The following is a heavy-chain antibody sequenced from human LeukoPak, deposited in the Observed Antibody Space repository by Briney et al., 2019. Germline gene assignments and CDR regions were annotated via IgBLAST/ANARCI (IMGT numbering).Heavy chain of an antibody. V-gene: IGHV3-23*01. CDR3: AKGLTYYDILTGDPYYYYYYGMDV. Sequence: GGSLRLSCAASGFTFSSYAMSWVRQAPGKGLEWVSVLSGSGGSTYYADSVKGRFTISRDNSKNALYLQMNSLRAEDTAVYYCAKGLTYYDILTGDPYYYYYYGMDVWGQGTTVTVSS. CDR1: GFTFSSYA. CDR2: LSGSGGST. D-gene: IGHD3-9*01. J-gene: IGHJ6*02.